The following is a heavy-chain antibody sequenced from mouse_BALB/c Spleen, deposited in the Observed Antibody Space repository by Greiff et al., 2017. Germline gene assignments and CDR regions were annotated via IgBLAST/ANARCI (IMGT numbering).Heavy chain of an antibody. CDR2: IWGDGST. V-gene: IGHV2-3*01. Sequence: VKLVESGPGLVAPSQSLSITCTVSGFSLTSYGVSWVRQPPGKGLEWLGVIWGDGSTNYHSALISRVSISKDNSKSHVFLKLNSLQTDDTATYYGAKLGYTLYAMDYWGQGTSVTVSS. CDR3: AKLGYTLYAMDY. CDR1: GFSLTSYG. J-gene: IGHJ4*01. D-gene: IGHD2-2*01.